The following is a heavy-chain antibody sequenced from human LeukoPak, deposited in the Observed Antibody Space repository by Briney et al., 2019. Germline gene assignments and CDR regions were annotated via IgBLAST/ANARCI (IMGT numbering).Heavy chain of an antibody. D-gene: IGHD1-26*01. V-gene: IGHV3-48*03. J-gene: IGHJ4*02. CDR3: ASYIVGPTLDN. Sequence: PGGSLRLSCAASGFTFSSYAMSWVRQAPGKGLEWVSYISGSGSTKYYADSVKGRFTISRDNAKTSLDLQMNSLGAEDTAVYYCASYIVGPTLDNWGQGTLVIVSS. CDR1: GFTFSSYA. CDR2: ISGSGSTK.